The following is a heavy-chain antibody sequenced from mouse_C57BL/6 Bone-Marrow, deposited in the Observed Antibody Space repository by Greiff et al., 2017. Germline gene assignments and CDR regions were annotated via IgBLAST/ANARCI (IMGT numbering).Heavy chain of an antibody. V-gene: IGHV1-85*01. D-gene: IGHD4-1*01. CDR2: IYPRDGST. Sequence: QVQLKQSGPELVKPGASVKLSCKASGYTFTSYDINWVKQRPGQGLGWIGWIYPRDGSTKYNEKFKGKAPLTVDTSSSTAYMELHSLTSEDSAVYFCARRGLGAWFAYWGQGTLVTVSA. J-gene: IGHJ3*01. CDR1: GYTFTSYD. CDR3: ARRGLGAWFAY.